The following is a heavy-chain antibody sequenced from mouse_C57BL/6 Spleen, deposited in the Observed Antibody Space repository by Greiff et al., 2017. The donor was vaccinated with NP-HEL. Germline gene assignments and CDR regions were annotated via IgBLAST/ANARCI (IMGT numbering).Heavy chain of an antibody. CDR1: GYTFTSYW. D-gene: IGHD1-1*01. V-gene: IGHV1-59*01. CDR2: IDPSDSYT. CDR3: ARRTTDYAMDY. Sequence: QVQLQQPGAELVRPGTSVKLSCKASGYTFTSYWMHWVKQRPGQGLEWIGVIDPSDSYTNYNQKFKGKATLTVDTSSSTAYMQLSSLTSEDSAVYYCARRTTDYAMDYWGQGTSVTVSS. J-gene: IGHJ4*01.